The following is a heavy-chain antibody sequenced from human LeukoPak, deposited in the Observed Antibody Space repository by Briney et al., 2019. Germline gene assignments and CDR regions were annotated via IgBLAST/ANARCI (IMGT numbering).Heavy chain of an antibody. J-gene: IGHJ4*02. D-gene: IGHD3-3*01. Sequence: KAGGSLRLSCAASGFTFSDYYMSWIRQAPGKGLEWVSYISSSGSTIYYADSVKGRFTISRDNDKNSLYLQMNSLRAEDTAVYYCAREYYDFWSGYYTEGYWGQGTLVTVSS. CDR1: GFTFSDYY. CDR2: ISSSGSTI. CDR3: AREYYDFWSGYYTEGY. V-gene: IGHV3-11*01.